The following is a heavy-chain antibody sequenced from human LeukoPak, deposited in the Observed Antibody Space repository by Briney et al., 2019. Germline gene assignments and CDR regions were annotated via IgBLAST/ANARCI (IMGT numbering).Heavy chain of an antibody. D-gene: IGHD3-9*01. CDR1: GFTFNTFN. V-gene: IGHV3-21*01. CDR3: ARGHYDVLAASYKWTPDY. CDR2: ITSGGDYI. J-gene: IGHJ4*02. Sequence: GGSLRLSCAASGFTFNTFNMNWVRQAPGRGLEWVSSITSGGDYIYYADSVKGRFTTSRDNAKNSLSLQLNSLRVEDTAVYYCARGHYDVLAASYKWTPDYWGQGTLVTVSS.